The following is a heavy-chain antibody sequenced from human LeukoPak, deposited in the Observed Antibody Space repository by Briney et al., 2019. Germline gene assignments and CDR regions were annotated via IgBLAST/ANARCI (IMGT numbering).Heavy chain of an antibody. J-gene: IGHJ6*02. CDR2: IWYDGSNK. D-gene: IGHD2-15*01. CDR3: ARPRTASAAPTNYYYYYGMDV. V-gene: IGHV3-33*08. Sequence: PGGSLRLSCAASGFTFSGYSMSWVRQAPGKGLEWVAVIWYDGSNKYYADSVKGRFTISRDNSKNTLYLQMNSLRAEDTAVYYCARPRTASAAPTNYYYYYGMDVWGQGTTVTVSS. CDR1: GFTFSGYS.